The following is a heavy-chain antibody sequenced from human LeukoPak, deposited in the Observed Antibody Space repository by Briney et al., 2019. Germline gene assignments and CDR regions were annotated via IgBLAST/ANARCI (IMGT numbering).Heavy chain of an antibody. J-gene: IGHJ5*02. CDR3: AKGRGYSYGSPDWFDP. Sequence: LSLTCTVSGGSISSYYWSWIRQPPGKGLEWVSGISWNSGSIGYADSVKGRFTISRDNAKNSLYLQMNSLRAEDTALYYCAKGRGYSYGSPDWFDPWGQGTLVTVSS. CDR2: ISWNSGSI. D-gene: IGHD5-18*01. CDR1: GGSISSYY. V-gene: IGHV3-9*01.